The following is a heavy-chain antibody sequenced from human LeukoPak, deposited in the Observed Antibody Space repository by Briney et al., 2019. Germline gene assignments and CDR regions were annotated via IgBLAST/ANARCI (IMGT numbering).Heavy chain of an antibody. CDR3: ARHYYDSSGYHDY. D-gene: IGHD3-22*01. J-gene: IGHJ4*02. CDR2: INHSGST. CDR1: GGSFSGYY. V-gene: IGHV4-34*01. Sequence: SETLSLTCAVYGGSFSGYYWSWIRQPRGKGLEWIGEINHSGSTNYNPSLKSRVTISVDTSKNQFSLKLSSVTAADTAVYYCARHYYDSSGYHDYWGQGTLVTVSS.